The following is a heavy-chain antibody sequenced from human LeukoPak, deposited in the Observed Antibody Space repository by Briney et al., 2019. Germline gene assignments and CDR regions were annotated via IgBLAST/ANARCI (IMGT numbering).Heavy chain of an antibody. CDR3: ASIAVAGGGIDY. Sequence: GGSLRLSCAASGFTFSSYSMNWVRQAPGKGLEWVSSISSSSSYIYYADSVKGRFTISRDNAKNSLYLQMNSLRAEDTAVYYCASIAVAGGGIDYWGQGTLVTVSS. CDR1: GFTFSSYS. CDR2: ISSSSSYI. V-gene: IGHV3-21*01. J-gene: IGHJ4*02. D-gene: IGHD6-19*01.